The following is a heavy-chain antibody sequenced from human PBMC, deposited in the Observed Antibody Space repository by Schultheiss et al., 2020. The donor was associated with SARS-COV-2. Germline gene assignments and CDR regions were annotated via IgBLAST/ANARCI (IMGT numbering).Heavy chain of an antibody. V-gene: IGHV3-33*01. J-gene: IGHJ4*02. CDR2: IWRDVTDK. CDR3: ARDPKRVLRFLEWLSH. D-gene: IGHD3-3*01. CDR1: GFTFSSYG. Sequence: GGSLRLSCAASGFTFSSYGMHWVRRAPGKGLEWVALIWRDVTDKHYADSVKGRFTISRDNSKNTLYLQMNSLRAEDTAVYYCARDPKRVLRFLEWLSHWGQGTLVTVSS.